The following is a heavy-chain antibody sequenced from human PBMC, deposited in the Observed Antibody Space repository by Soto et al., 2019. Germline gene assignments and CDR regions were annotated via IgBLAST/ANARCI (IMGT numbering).Heavy chain of an antibody. J-gene: IGHJ6*02. D-gene: IGHD3-10*01. V-gene: IGHV4-4*02. CDR2: IYHSGST. Sequence: SETLSLTCAVSGGSISSSNWWSWVRQPPGKGLEWIGEIYHSGSTNYNPSLKSRVTISVDKSKNQLSLKLSSVTAADTAVYYCTRDHGSGSYSYYYYGMDVWGQGTTVTVSS. CDR3: TRDHGSGSYSYYYYGMDV. CDR1: GGSISSSNW.